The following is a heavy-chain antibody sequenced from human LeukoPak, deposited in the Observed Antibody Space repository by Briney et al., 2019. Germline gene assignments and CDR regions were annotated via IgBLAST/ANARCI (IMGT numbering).Heavy chain of an antibody. CDR2: INPSGGSK. V-gene: IGHV1-46*03. D-gene: IGHD3-3*01. Sequence: ASVKVSCKASGYTFTSYYMHWVRQAPGQGLEWMGIINPSGGSKSYAQKFQGRVTMTRDTSTSTVYMELSSLRSEDTAVYYCAREGRGGTIFGVVLNWFDPWGQGTLVTVSS. CDR1: GYTFTSYY. J-gene: IGHJ5*02. CDR3: AREGRGGTIFGVVLNWFDP.